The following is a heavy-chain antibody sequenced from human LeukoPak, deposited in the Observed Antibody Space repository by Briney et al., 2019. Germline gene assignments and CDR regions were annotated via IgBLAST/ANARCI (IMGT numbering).Heavy chain of an antibody. J-gene: IGHJ3*02. Sequence: GGSLRLSCAASGLTFSSYSMNWVRQAPGKGLEWVSSISSSSSYIYYADSVKGRFTISRDNAKNSLYLQMNSLKTEDTAVYYCTTRRPDAFDIWGQGTMVTVSS. V-gene: IGHV3-21*04. CDR3: TTRRPDAFDI. CDR2: ISSSSSYI. CDR1: GLTFSSYS.